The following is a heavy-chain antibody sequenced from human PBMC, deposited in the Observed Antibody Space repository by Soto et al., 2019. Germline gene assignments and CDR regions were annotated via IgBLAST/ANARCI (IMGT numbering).Heavy chain of an antibody. J-gene: IGHJ4*02. CDR1: GFTFSSYA. CDR3: AKDTTPSGSFDY. CDR2: ISGSGGRT. Sequence: VQLLESGGGLVQPGESLRLSCAASGFTFSSYAMSWVRQAPGKGLEWVSAISGSGGRTYYADSVKGRFTISRDNSKNTLFLQMNRLRAEDTAVYYCAKDTTPSGSFDYWGQGTLVTVSS. D-gene: IGHD5-12*01. V-gene: IGHV3-23*01.